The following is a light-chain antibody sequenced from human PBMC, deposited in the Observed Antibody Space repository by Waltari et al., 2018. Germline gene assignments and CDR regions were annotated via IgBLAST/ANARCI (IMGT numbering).Light chain of an antibody. CDR3: SSYTSSSTLV. V-gene: IGLV2-14*01. CDR1: SSYVGGYNY. Sequence: QSALTQPASVYGSPGQSITISCTGTSSYVGGYNYVSWYQQHPGKAPKLMIYDVSKRPSGVSNRFSGSKSGNTASLTISGLQAEDEADYYCSSYTSSSTLVFGGGTKLTVL. J-gene: IGLJ2*01. CDR2: DVS.